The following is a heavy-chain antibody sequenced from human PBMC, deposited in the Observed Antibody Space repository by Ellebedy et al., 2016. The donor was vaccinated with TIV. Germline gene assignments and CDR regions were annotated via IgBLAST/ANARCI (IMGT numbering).Heavy chain of an antibody. J-gene: IGHJ4*02. CDR1: GFTFSYFA. Sequence: GESLKISCAASGFTFSYFAMSWVRQAPGKGLEWVASISGSRGYTFYADSVQGRFTISRDTSKDALYLQMNSLRADDTAVYYCAKSASETLVRGSDYWGQGTLVTVSS. CDR2: ISGSRGYT. CDR3: AKSASETLVRGSDY. V-gene: IGHV3-23*01. D-gene: IGHD3-10*01.